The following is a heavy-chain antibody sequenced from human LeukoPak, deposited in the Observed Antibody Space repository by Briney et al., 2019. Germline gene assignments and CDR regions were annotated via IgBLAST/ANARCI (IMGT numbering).Heavy chain of an antibody. CDR3: ARVTGYSGLPARFDY. CDR2: INPNSGGT. CDR1: GYTFTGYY. Sequence: ASVKVSCKASGYTFTGYYMHWVRQAPGQGLEWMGWINPNSGGTNYAQKFQGRATMTRDTSISTAYMELSRLRSDDTAVYYCARVTGYSGLPARFDYWGQGTLVTVSS. D-gene: IGHD5-12*01. V-gene: IGHV1-2*02. J-gene: IGHJ4*02.